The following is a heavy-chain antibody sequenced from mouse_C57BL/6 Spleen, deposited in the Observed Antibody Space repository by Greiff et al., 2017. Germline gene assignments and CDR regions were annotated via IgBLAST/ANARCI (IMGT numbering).Heavy chain of an antibody. CDR1: GYAFSSSW. J-gene: IGHJ4*01. V-gene: IGHV1-82*01. D-gene: IGHD3-2*02. CDR2: IYPGDGDT. Sequence: VQLQQSGPELVKPGASVKISCKASGYAFSSSWMNWVKQRPGKGLEWIGRIYPGDGDTNYNGTFKGKATLTADKSSSTAYMKLSSLTSEDSAVYFCARVQLRLLAMDYWGKGTSVTVSS. CDR3: ARVQLRLLAMDY.